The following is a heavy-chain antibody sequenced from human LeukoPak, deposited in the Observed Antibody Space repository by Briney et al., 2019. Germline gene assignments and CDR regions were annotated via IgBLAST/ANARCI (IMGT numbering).Heavy chain of an antibody. CDR1: GFPFSSYA. J-gene: IGHJ5*02. CDR2: ISGSGGST. V-gene: IGHV3-23*01. CDR3: AKDSRGYYYDSSGS. D-gene: IGHD3-22*01. Sequence: GGSLRLSCAASGFPFSSYAMSWVRQAPGRGLEWVSAISGSGGSTYYADSVKGRFTISRDNSRNTLYLQMNSLRAEDTAVYYCAKDSRGYYYDSSGSWGQGTLVTVSS.